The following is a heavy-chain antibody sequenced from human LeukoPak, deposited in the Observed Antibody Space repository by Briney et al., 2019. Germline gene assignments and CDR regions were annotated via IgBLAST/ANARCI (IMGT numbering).Heavy chain of an antibody. CDR2: ISSSSTYI. CDR3: ARRYCSSTNCYAFDD. V-gene: IGHV3-21*01. D-gene: IGHD2-2*01. J-gene: IGHJ4*02. CDR1: GFTFSDYS. Sequence: GGSLRLSCAASGFTFSDYSMNWLRQAPGRGLEWVSSISSSSTYIYYADSVRGRFTISRDNAKKSVYLQMNSLRDEDTAVYYCARRYCSSTNCYAFDDWGQGTLVTVSS.